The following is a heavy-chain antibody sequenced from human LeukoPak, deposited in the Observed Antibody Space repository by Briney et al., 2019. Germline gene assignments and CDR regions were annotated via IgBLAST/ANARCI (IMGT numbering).Heavy chain of an antibody. J-gene: IGHJ4*02. D-gene: IGHD6-19*01. CDR3: ARDLVVGIAVADDY. V-gene: IGHV3-30-3*01. Sequence: GGSLRLSCAASGFTFSSYAMHWVRQAPGKGLEWVAVISYDGSNKYYADSVKGRFTISRDNSKNTLYLQMNSLRAEDTAVYYCARDLVVGIAVADDYWGQGTLVTVSS. CDR2: ISYDGSNK. CDR1: GFTFSSYA.